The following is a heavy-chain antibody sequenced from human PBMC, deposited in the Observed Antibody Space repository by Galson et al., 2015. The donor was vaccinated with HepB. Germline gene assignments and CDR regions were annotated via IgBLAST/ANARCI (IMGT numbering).Heavy chain of an antibody. D-gene: IGHD6-13*01. Sequence: LSLTCTVSGGSISSSSYYWGWIRQPPGKGLEWIGSIYYSGSTYYNPSLKSRVTISVDTSKNQFSLKLSSVTAADTAVYYCARQGIAAAGTGPFADYWGQGTLVTVSS. J-gene: IGHJ4*02. CDR1: GGSISSSSYY. CDR2: IYYSGST. V-gene: IGHV4-39*01. CDR3: ARQGIAAAGTGPFADY.